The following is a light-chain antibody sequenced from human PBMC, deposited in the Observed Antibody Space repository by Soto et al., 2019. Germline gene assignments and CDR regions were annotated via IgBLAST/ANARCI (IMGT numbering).Light chain of an antibody. Sequence: EIVMTQSPATLSVSPGERATLSCRASQGVNTNLVWYQQKPGQAPQLLIYGASTRATGVPARFNGGGSGTEFTLTITSLQSEDFATYSCQQYNSWPRTFGHGTKV. CDR2: GAS. J-gene: IGKJ1*01. CDR3: QQYNSWPRT. CDR1: QGVNTN. V-gene: IGKV3-15*01.